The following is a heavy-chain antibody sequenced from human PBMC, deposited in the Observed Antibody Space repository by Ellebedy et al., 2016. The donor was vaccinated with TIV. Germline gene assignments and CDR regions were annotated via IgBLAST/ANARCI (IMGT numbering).Heavy chain of an antibody. Sequence: GESLKISXAASGFTFDDYAMHWVRQAPGKGLEWVSLISWDGGSTYYADSVKGRFTISRDNSKNSLYLQMNSLRTEDTALYYCAKDMAVAAFHWFDPWGQGTLVTVSS. CDR3: AKDMAVAAFHWFDP. J-gene: IGHJ5*02. CDR1: GFTFDDYA. D-gene: IGHD6-19*01. V-gene: IGHV3-43*01. CDR2: ISWDGGST.